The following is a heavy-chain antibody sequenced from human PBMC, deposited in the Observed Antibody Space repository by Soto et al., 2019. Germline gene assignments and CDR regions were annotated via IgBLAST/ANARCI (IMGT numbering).Heavy chain of an antibody. Sequence: SETLSVTCTVSGGSITTGGYYWSWIRQLPGKGLEWIGHRYYSESTYYNPSLKSRVSISLDTSKNQFSLKLSFVTAADTAMYYCARTKCSGGSCYSWSLDYWGHGTPVTVSS. CDR3: ARTKCSGGSCYSWSLDY. D-gene: IGHD2-15*01. CDR2: RYYSEST. J-gene: IGHJ4*01. V-gene: IGHV4-31*03. CDR1: GGSITTGGYY.